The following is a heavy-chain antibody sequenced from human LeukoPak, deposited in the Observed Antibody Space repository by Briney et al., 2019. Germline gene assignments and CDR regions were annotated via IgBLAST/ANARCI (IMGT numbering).Heavy chain of an antibody. J-gene: IGHJ4*02. CDR3: ARVSPRTRNYYFDY. CDR2: INHSGST. Sequence: SETLSLTCAVYGGSFSGYYWSWIRQPPGKGLEWIGEINHSGSTNYNPSLKSRVTISVDTSKNQFSLKLSSVTAADTAVYYCARVSPRTRNYYFDYWGQGTLVTVSS. V-gene: IGHV4-34*01. CDR1: GGSFSGYY. D-gene: IGHD3-16*02.